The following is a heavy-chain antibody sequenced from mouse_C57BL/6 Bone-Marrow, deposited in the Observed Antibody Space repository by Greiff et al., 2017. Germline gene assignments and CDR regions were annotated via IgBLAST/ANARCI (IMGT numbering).Heavy chain of an antibody. V-gene: IGHV1-4*01. Sequence: QVQLQQSGAELARPGASVKMSCKASGYTFTSYTMHWVKQRPGQGLEWIGYINPSSGYTKYNQKFKDKATLTADKSSSTAYMQLSSLTSEDSADYYCAREELTSLIGEYWGQGTTVTVSS. J-gene: IGHJ4*01. CDR3: AREELTSLIGEY. CDR2: INPSSGYT. CDR1: GYTFTSYT. D-gene: IGHD2-14*01.